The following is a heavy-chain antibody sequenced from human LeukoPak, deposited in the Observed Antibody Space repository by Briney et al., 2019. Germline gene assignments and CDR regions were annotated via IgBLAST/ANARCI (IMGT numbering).Heavy chain of an antibody. D-gene: IGHD3-3*01. J-gene: IGHJ6*02. CDR1: GFTFSSCA. CDR3: AKALHESGYSYYYYYYGMDV. Sequence: PGGSLRLSCAASGFTFSSCAMSWVRQAPGKGLEWVSAISGSGGSTYYADSVKGRFTISRDNPKNTLYLQMNSLRAEDTAVYYCAKALHESGYSYYYYYYGMDVWGQGTTVTVSS. CDR2: ISGSGGST. V-gene: IGHV3-23*01.